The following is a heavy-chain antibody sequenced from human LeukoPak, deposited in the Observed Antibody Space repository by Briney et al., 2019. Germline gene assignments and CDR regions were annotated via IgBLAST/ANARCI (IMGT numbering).Heavy chain of an antibody. Sequence: SETLSLTCFVSGGSMSPYYWSWIRQPPGKALEYIGYIHYNGNTNYNPSLMSRVTLSVDTSKNLFSLKLTSVTAADTAVYYCARHKSDPGYELDSRGEGTLVTVSS. D-gene: IGHD5-12*01. CDR1: GGSMSPYY. CDR2: IHYNGNT. V-gene: IGHV4-59*08. CDR3: ARHKSDPGYELDS. J-gene: IGHJ4*02.